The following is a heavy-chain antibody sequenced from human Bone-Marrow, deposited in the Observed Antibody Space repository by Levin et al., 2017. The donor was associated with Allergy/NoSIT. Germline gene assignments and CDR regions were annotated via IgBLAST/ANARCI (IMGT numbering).Heavy chain of an antibody. V-gene: IGHV5-51*01. Sequence: GESLKISCKGAGYSFTSYWIAWVRRMPGKGLEWMGMVFPSDSEARYSPSFQGQVTMSADKSIRTAYLQWSSLKASDTAMYYCARGATADTYYAFDIWGQGTMVIVSS. D-gene: IGHD6-13*01. CDR2: VFPSDSEA. CDR1: GYSFTSYW. CDR3: ARGATADTYYAFDI. J-gene: IGHJ3*02.